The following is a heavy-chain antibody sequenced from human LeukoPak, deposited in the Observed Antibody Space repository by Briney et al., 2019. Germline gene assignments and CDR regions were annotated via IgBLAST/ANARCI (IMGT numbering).Heavy chain of an antibody. V-gene: IGHV3-30-3*01. D-gene: IGHD1-1*01. CDR3: ASGTRGFEYYFDY. CDR1: GFTFSSYA. CDR2: ISYDGSNK. J-gene: IGHJ4*02. Sequence: GRSLRLSCAASGFTFSSYAMHWVRQAPGKGLEWVAVISYDGSNKYYADSVKGRFTISRGNSKNTLYLQMNSLRAEDTAVYYCASGTRGFEYYFDYWGQGTLVTVSS.